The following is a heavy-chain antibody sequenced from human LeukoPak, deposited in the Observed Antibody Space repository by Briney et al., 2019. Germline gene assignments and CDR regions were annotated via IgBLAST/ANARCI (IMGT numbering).Heavy chain of an antibody. V-gene: IGHV3-7*01. CDR2: VKQDGSEK. D-gene: IGHD6-13*01. CDR3: ARGGPAAGRFDY. Sequence: PGGSLRLSCAASGFTMSSYWMSWVRQAPGKGLEWVANVKQDGSEKYYVDSVKGRFTISRDNAKNSLYLQMNSLRAEDTAVYYCARGGPAAGRFDYWGQGTLVTVSS. J-gene: IGHJ4*02. CDR1: GFTMSSYW.